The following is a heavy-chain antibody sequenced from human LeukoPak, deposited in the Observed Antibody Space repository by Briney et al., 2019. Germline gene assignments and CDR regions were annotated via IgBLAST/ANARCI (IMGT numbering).Heavy chain of an antibody. CDR2: TKQDGGVK. CDR1: GFTFTNYW. D-gene: IGHD3-10*01. CDR3: ARDYSASGSLMD. V-gene: IGHV3-7*01. Sequence: GGSLRLSCATSGFTFTNYWMNWVRQVPGKGLEWVANTKQDGGVKHYVDSVKGRFTISRDNAENSLYLQMNSLRVEDTAVYYCARDYSASGSLMDWGQGTLVTVSS. J-gene: IGHJ1*01.